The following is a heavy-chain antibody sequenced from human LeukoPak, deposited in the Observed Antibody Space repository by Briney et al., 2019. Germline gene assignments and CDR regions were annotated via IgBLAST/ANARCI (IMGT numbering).Heavy chain of an antibody. V-gene: IGHV4-59*01. Sequence: SVALSLTCTVSGGSISSYYWSWIRQPPGKGLEWIGYIYYSGSTNYNPSLKSRVAISVDTSKNQFSLKMSFVTAADTAVYYCARGKGSGYYSNFDYWGQGTLVTVSS. D-gene: IGHD3-22*01. CDR1: GGSISSYY. J-gene: IGHJ4*02. CDR2: IYYSGST. CDR3: ARGKGSGYYSNFDY.